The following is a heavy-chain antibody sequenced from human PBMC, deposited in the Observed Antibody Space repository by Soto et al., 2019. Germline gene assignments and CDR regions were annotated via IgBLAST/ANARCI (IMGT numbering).Heavy chain of an antibody. D-gene: IGHD3-22*01. Sequence: GGTLRLSCEASEFTFDNYAMSCVRQGPGKGLEWVSALSGSATNTYYADSVKGRFTISRENSKNTMHLQMNRLSGEDIAVYYYAKDRRITMIAPSYWGHGT. CDR2: LSGSATNT. V-gene: IGHV3-23*01. CDR3: AKDRRITMIAPSY. J-gene: IGHJ4*01. CDR1: EFTFDNYA.